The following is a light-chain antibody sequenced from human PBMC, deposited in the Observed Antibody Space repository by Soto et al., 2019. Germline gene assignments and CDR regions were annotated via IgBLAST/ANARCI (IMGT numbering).Light chain of an antibody. CDR3: CSYAGGGSFV. V-gene: IGLV2-23*01. J-gene: IGLJ1*01. Sequence: QSALTQPASVSGSPGQSNTIYCIGSSSDVGSYNLVSWFQQHPGKAPKLMIFEGTKRPSGVSDRFSGFKSGNTASLTISGLQAEDEADYYCCSYAGGGSFVFGTGTKVTVL. CDR1: SSDVGSYNL. CDR2: EGT.